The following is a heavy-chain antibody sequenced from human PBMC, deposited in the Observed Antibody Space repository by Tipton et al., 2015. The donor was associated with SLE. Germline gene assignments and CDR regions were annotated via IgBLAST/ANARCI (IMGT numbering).Heavy chain of an antibody. V-gene: IGHV4-59*12. D-gene: IGHD2-8*02. CDR1: GGSIRSYY. Sequence: GLVKPSETLSLTCSVSGGSIRSYYWTWIRQPPGKGLEWIGYISYSGSTNYNSSLKSRLTISVDTSKNQFSLKLSSVTAADTAVYYCARDVGGYNTGWFPYYFDYWGQGTLVTVSS. CDR3: ARDVGGYNTGWFPYYFDY. J-gene: IGHJ4*02. CDR2: ISYSGST.